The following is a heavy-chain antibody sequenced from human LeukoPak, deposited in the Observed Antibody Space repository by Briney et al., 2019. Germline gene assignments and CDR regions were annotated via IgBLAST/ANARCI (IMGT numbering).Heavy chain of an antibody. V-gene: IGHV3-21*01. CDR2: ISSSSSYI. CDR3: ASAPAAMPDAAGPPYYGMDV. D-gene: IGHD2-2*01. Sequence: TGGSLRLSCAASGFTFSSYSMNWVRQAPGKGLEWVSSISSSSSYIYYADSVKGRFTISRDNAKNSLYLQMNSLRAEDTAVYYCASAPAAMPDAAGPPYYGMDVWGKGTTVTVSS. J-gene: IGHJ6*04. CDR1: GFTFSSYS.